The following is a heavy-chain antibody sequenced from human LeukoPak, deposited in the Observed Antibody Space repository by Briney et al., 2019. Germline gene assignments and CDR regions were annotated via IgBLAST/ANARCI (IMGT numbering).Heavy chain of an antibody. CDR2: IIPILGIA. J-gene: IGHJ5*02. CDR3: ARDLAMVRGEYWFDP. CDR1: GGTFSSYT. D-gene: IGHD3-10*01. V-gene: IGHV1-69*04. Sequence: SVKVSRKASGGTFSSYTISWVRQAPGQGLEWMGRIIPILGIANYAQKFQGRVTITADKSTSTAYMELSSLRSEDTAVYYCARDLAMVRGEYWFDPWGQGTLVTVSS.